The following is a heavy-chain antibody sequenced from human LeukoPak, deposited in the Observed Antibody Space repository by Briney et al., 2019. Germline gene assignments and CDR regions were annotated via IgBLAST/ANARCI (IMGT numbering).Heavy chain of an antibody. Sequence: GGSLRLSCAASGFTFSNYWMHWVRQAPGKGLVRVSRINSDGSSTTSAGSVKGRFTISRDNAKNTLYLQMNSLRAEDTAVYYCAKGGATVIDYWGQGTLVTVSS. CDR3: AKGGATVIDY. CDR1: GFTFSNYW. J-gene: IGHJ4*02. D-gene: IGHD4-17*01. CDR2: INSDGSST. V-gene: IGHV3-74*01.